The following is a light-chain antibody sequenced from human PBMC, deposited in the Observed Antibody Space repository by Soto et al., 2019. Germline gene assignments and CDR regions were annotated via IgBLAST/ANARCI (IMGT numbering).Light chain of an antibody. CDR2: EVS. J-gene: IGKJ1*01. CDR3: QRSNIWPWT. V-gene: IGKV3-15*01. CDR1: QSVSSN. Sequence: EIVMTQSPATLSVSPGERATLSCRASQSVSSNLAWYQQKPGQAPRLLIYEVSTRATSIPARFRGSGSGTEFTLTISRLQSEDFAVYYGQRSNIWPWTFGQGTKVDIK.